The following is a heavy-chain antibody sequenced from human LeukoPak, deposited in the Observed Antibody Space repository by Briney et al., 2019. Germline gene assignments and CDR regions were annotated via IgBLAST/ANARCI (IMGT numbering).Heavy chain of an antibody. CDR1: GFTFSTYA. J-gene: IGHJ4*01. D-gene: IGHD5-12*01. CDR2: ISGGGANT. Sequence: GGSLRLSCAAPGFTFSTYAMSWVRQAPGKGLEWVSAISGGGANTYYADSVKGRVTISRDNSKNTLYLQMNSLRAEDTAVYYCAKLLVATQIWGHGTLVTVSS. CDR3: AKLLVATQI. V-gene: IGHV3-23*01.